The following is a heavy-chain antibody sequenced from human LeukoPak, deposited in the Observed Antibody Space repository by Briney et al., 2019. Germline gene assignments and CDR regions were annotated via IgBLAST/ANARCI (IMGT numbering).Heavy chain of an antibody. CDR1: GFTFSDYS. Sequence: GGSLRLSCAASGFTFSDYSMNWVRQAPGKGLEWVSYISFSVNTKYYGDSVKGRFTISRDNAKNSLYLHMDSLRADDTAVYYCARGAYSSGWAYFDHWGQGTLVTVSS. D-gene: IGHD6-19*01. CDR3: ARGAYSSGWAYFDH. CDR2: ISFSVNTK. V-gene: IGHV3-48*04. J-gene: IGHJ4*02.